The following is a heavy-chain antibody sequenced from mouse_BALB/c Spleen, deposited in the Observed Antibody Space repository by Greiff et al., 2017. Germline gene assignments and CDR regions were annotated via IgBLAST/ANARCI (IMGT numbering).Heavy chain of an antibody. CDR2: ISSGSSTI. CDR3: ARMSDGYFDY. CDR1: GFTFSSFG. J-gene: IGHJ2*01. V-gene: IGHV5-17*02. Sequence: DVKLVESGGGLVQPGGSRKLSCAASGFTFSSFGMHWVRQAPEKGLEWVAYISSGSSTIYYADTVKGRFTISRDNPKNTLFLQMTSLRSEDTAMYYCARMSDGYFDYWGQGTTLTVSS.